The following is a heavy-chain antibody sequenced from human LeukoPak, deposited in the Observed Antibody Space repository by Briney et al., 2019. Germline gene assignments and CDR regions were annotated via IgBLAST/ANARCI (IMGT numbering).Heavy chain of an antibody. CDR1: GGSFSGYY. V-gene: IGHV4-59*08. CDR3: ARQTFDAGIAVAGLFDY. D-gene: IGHD6-19*01. J-gene: IGHJ4*02. Sequence: PSETLSLTCAVYGGSFSGYYWSWIRQPPGKGLEWIGYIYYSGSTNYNPSLKSRVTISVDTSKNQFSLKLSSVTAADTAVYYCARQTFDAGIAVAGLFDYWGQGTLVTVSS. CDR2: IYYSGST.